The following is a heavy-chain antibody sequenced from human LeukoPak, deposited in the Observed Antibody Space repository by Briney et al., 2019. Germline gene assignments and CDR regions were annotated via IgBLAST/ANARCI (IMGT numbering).Heavy chain of an antibody. CDR1: GYTFTSYY. Sequence: GASVKVSCKASGYTFTSYYMHWVRQAPGQGLEWMGWINPNSGGTNYAQKFQGRVTMTRDTSISTAYMELCRLRSDDTAVYYCARDLSTYCGGDCYSEDAFDIWGQGTMVTVSS. J-gene: IGHJ3*02. CDR2: INPNSGGT. V-gene: IGHV1-2*02. D-gene: IGHD2-21*02. CDR3: ARDLSTYCGGDCYSEDAFDI.